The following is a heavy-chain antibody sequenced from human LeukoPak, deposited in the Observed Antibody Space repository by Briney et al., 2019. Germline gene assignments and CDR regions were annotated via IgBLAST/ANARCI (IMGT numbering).Heavy chain of an antibody. Sequence: PGGSLRLSCAASGFTFSSYGMHWVRQAPGKGLEWVSSISSSSSYIYYADSVKGRFTISRDKAKNSLYLQMNSLRAEDTAVYYCARDNCNYGGYYGMDVWGQGTTVTVSS. J-gene: IGHJ6*02. CDR2: ISSSSSYI. D-gene: IGHD1-7*01. CDR3: ARDNCNYGGYYGMDV. V-gene: IGHV3-21*01. CDR1: GFTFSSYG.